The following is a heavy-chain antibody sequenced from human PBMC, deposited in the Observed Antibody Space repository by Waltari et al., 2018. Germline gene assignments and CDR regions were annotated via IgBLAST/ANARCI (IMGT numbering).Heavy chain of an antibody. J-gene: IGHJ4*02. CDR1: GGTFSSYA. CDR3: ARAGWDSSSHFDY. V-gene: IGHV1-69*12. CDR2: IIPIFGTA. Sequence: QVQLVQSGAEVKKPGSSVKVPCKASGGTFSSYATSWVRKAPGQGLEWMGGIIPIFGTANYAQKFQGRVTITADESTSTAYMELSSLRSEDTAVYYCARAGWDSSSHFDYWGQGTLVTVSS. D-gene: IGHD6-13*01.